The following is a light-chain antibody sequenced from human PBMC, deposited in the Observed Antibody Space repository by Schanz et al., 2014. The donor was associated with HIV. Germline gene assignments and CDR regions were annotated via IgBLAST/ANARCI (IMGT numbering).Light chain of an antibody. CDR3: QQYYTTPLT. CDR1: QSVLLSSNNKTY. Sequence: DIVMTQSPDSLAVSLGERAAINCTSSQSVLLSSNNKTYLAWYQQKPGQPPKLLIYWASTRKFGVPDRFSGSGSGTDFSLTITSLQAEDVAVYYCQQYYTTPLTFGGGTKVEIK. CDR2: WAS. J-gene: IGKJ4*01. V-gene: IGKV4-1*01.